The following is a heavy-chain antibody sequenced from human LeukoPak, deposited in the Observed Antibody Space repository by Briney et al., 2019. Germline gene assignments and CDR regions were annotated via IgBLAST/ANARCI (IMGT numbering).Heavy chain of an antibody. J-gene: IGHJ5*02. V-gene: IGHV4-34*01. CDR2: INHSGST. D-gene: IGHD1-1*01. CDR3: ARMYDWSGAWFDP. CDR1: GGSFSGYY. Sequence: ASETLSLTCAVYGGSFSGYYWSWIRQPPGKGLDWIGEINHSGSTSYNPSLKSRVTISVDTSKNQFSLKLSSVTAADTAVYYCARMYDWSGAWFDPWGQGTLVTVSS.